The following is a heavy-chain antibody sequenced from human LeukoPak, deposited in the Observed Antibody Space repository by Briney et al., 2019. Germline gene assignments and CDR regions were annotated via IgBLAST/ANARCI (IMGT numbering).Heavy chain of an antibody. V-gene: IGHV3-21*06. CDR2: ISSSSTFM. Sequence: PGGSLRLSCAASGFTFNTYTMNWVRQTPGRGLEWVSSISSSSTFMYYADSVKGRFTISRDNAKNSLYLQMNSLRADDTAVYYCASGHGLLVALDYWGQGALVTVSS. CDR3: ASGHGLLVALDY. J-gene: IGHJ4*02. CDR1: GFTFNTYT. D-gene: IGHD6-6*01.